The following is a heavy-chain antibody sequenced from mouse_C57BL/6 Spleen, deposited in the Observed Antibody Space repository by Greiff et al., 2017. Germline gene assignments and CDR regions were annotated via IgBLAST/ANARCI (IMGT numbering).Heavy chain of an antibody. Sequence: QVQLQQPGAELVRPGSSVKLSCKASGYTFTSYWMHWVKQRPIQGLEWIGNIDPSDSETHYNQKFKDKATLTVDKSSSTAYMQLSSLTSEDSAVYYCASGDGNPWFAYWGQGTLVTVSA. J-gene: IGHJ3*01. V-gene: IGHV1-52*01. D-gene: IGHD2-1*01. CDR2: IDPSDSET. CDR1: GYTFTSYW. CDR3: ASGDGNPWFAY.